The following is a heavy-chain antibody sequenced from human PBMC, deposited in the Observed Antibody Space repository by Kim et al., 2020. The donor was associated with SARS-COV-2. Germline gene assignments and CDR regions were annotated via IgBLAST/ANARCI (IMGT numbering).Heavy chain of an antibody. CDR2: ISYDGSNK. CDR3: AKDRLRRKGLNYYGMDV. Sequence: GGSLRLSCAAPGFTFSSHGMHWVRQAPGKGLEWVAVISYDGSNKYYADSVKGRFTISRDNSKNTLYLQMNSLRAEDTAVYYCAKDRLRRKGLNYYGMDVWGQGTTVTVSS. J-gene: IGHJ6*02. V-gene: IGHV3-30*18. CDR1: GFTFSSHG.